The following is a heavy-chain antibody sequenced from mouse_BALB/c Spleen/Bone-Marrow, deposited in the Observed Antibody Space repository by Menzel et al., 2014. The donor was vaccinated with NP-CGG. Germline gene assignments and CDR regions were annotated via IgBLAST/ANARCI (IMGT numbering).Heavy chain of an antibody. V-gene: IGHV1-7*01. CDR3: ARYDGYEAY. CDR1: GHTFTSYW. CDR2: INPSTGYT. J-gene: IGHJ3*01. D-gene: IGHD2-3*01. Sequence: VQLQQSGAELAKPGASVKMSCKASGHTFTSYWMHWVKQRPGQGLEWIRYINPSTGYTEYNQKFKDKATVTADKSSSTAYMQLSSLASEDSAVYYCARYDGYEAYWGQGTLVTVSA.